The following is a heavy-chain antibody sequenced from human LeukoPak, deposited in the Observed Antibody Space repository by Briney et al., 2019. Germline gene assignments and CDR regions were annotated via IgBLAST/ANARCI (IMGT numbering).Heavy chain of an antibody. CDR1: GFTFSSYW. J-gene: IGHJ4*02. CDR3: AREGNYCTNGVCYLYYFDY. Sequence: EGSLRLSCAASGFTFSSYWMSWVRQAPGKGLEWVANIKQDGSEKYYVDSVKGRFTISRDNAKNSLYLQMNSLRAEDTAVYYCAREGNYCTNGVCYLYYFDYWGQGTLVTVSS. V-gene: IGHV3-7*01. CDR2: IKQDGSEK. D-gene: IGHD2-8*01.